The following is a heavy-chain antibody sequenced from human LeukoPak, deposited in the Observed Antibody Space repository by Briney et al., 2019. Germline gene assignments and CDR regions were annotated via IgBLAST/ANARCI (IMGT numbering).Heavy chain of an antibody. D-gene: IGHD1-26*01. Sequence: AGGSLRLSCAASGFTFSNYNMNWVRQTPGKGLEWVSVITSNGDDTYDADSVKGRFTISRDNSKNTLYLQMNSLRAEDTAVYYCAKVGSLRARGGYYFDYWGQGTLVTVSS. CDR1: GFTFSNYN. CDR2: ITSNGDDT. V-gene: IGHV3-23*01. J-gene: IGHJ4*02. CDR3: AKVGSLRARGGYYFDY.